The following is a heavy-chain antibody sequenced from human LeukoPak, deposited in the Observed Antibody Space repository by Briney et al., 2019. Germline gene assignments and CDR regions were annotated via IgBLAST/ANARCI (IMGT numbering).Heavy chain of an antibody. Sequence: SGGSLRLSCAASGFTFSSYAMSWVRQAPGKGLEWVSSISSSSSYIYYADSVKGRFTISRDNAKNSLYLQMNSLRAEDTAVYYCAREPWGAAGYWGQGTLVTVSS. CDR2: ISSSSSYI. D-gene: IGHD6-13*01. CDR3: AREPWGAAGY. CDR1: GFTFSSYA. J-gene: IGHJ4*02. V-gene: IGHV3-21*01.